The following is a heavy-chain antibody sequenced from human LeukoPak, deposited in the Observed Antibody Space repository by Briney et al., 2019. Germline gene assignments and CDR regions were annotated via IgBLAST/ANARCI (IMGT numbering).Heavy chain of an antibody. D-gene: IGHD4-23*01. CDR3: ARYSDLYGGNSEHAFDI. V-gene: IGHV4-61*02. CDR2: IYTSGRT. Sequence: SETLSLTCTVSGGSISSDSYFWSWIRQPAGKGLEWIGRIYTSGRTEYNPSLKSRVTMSLDTSKNQFSLKLSSVTAADTAVYYCARYSDLYGGNSEHAFDIWGQGTMVTVSS. J-gene: IGHJ3*02. CDR1: GGSISSDSYF.